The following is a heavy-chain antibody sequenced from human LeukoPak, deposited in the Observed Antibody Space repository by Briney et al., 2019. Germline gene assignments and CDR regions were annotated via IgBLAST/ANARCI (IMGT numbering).Heavy chain of an antibody. D-gene: IGHD1-14*01. CDR2: INPNNGGT. V-gene: IGHV1-2*02. CDR3: ARGPGRGRFDY. CDR1: GYRFTGYY. J-gene: IGHJ4*02. Sequence: GASVKVSCKASGYRFTGYYMNWVRQAPGQGLEWMGWINPNNGGTNYAQKFQGRVTMPRDTSIGTAYMELSTLRSDDTAVYYCARGPGRGRFDYWGQGTLVTVSS.